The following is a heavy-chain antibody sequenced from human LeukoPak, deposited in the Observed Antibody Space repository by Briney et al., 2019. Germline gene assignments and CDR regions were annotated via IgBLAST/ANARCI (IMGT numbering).Heavy chain of an antibody. V-gene: IGHV4-30-4*08. D-gene: IGHD3-3*01. CDR1: GDSISSADYY. CDR3: ARDRAEPWSGVDY. CDR2: IYYSGST. Sequence: SETLSLTCTVSGDSISSADYYWTWIRQPPGKGLELVGFIYYSGSTKYNPSLKSRVTISAATSKTQFSLRLSYATAADTAVYYCARDRAEPWSGVDYWGQGTLVTVSS. J-gene: IGHJ4*02.